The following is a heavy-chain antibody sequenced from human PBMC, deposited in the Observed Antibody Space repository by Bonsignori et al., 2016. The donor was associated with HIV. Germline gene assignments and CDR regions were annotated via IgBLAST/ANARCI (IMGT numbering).Heavy chain of an antibody. CDR2: INHSGST. D-gene: IGHD2-2*01. V-gene: IGHV4-34*01. Sequence: RQAPGKGLEWIGEINHSGSTNYNPSLKSRVTISVDTSKNQFSLKLSSVTAADTAVYYCARDNPRYCSSTSCYPKPRAFDIWGQGTMVTVSS. J-gene: IGHJ3*02. CDR3: ARDNPRYCSSTSCYPKPRAFDI.